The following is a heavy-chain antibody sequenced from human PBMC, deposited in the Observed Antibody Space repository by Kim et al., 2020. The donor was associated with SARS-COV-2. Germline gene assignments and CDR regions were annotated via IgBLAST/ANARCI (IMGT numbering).Heavy chain of an antibody. V-gene: IGHV4-61*03. Sequence: TNYNPSLKSRVTISLDTSNNHFSLKLNSVTAADTAVYYCARATLRYSMDVWGQGTPFTVSS. CDR2: T. J-gene: IGHJ6*02. CDR3: ARATLRYSMDV.